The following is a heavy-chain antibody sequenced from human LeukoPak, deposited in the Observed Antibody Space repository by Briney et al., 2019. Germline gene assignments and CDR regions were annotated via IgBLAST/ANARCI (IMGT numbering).Heavy chain of an antibody. CDR1: GGSISSYY. Sequence: PSETLSLTCTVSGGSISSYYWSWIRQPAGKGLEWIGRIYTSGSTNYNPSLKSRVTISVDTSKNQFSLKLSSVTAADTAVYYCARARYYYDSSGYYYNLFFDYWGQGTLVTVSS. J-gene: IGHJ4*02. CDR3: ARARYYYDSSGYYYNLFFDY. CDR2: IYTSGST. D-gene: IGHD3-22*01. V-gene: IGHV4-4*07.